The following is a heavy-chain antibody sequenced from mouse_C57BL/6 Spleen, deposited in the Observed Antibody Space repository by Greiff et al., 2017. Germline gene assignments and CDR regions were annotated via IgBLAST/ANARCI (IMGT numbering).Heavy chain of an antibody. D-gene: IGHD2-4*01. J-gene: IGHJ3*01. CDR1: GFSLTSYG. V-gene: IGHV2-2*01. Sequence: VQLQQSGPGLVQPSQSLSITCTVSGFSLTSYGVHWVRQSPGKGLEWLGVIWSGGSTDYYAAFISGLGISNDNSKSQVFFKMNRLQADDTAIYYCARNWGNYDYESEFAYWGQGTLVTVSA. CDR3: ARNWGNYDYESEFAY. CDR2: IWSGGST.